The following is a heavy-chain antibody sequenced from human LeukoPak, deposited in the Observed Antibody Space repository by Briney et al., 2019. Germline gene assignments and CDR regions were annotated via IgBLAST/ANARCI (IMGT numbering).Heavy chain of an antibody. D-gene: IGHD3-10*01. CDR2: IKQDGSEK. Sequence: GGSLRLSCAASGFTFTSYWMTWVRQAPGKGLEWVANIKQDGSEKYYVDSVKGRFTISRDNAKNSLYLQMNSLRADDTAVYYCARDKSDYISGTSLRYDYWGQGTLVTVSS. CDR1: GFTFTSYW. V-gene: IGHV3-7*03. CDR3: ARDKSDYISGTSLRYDY. J-gene: IGHJ4*02.